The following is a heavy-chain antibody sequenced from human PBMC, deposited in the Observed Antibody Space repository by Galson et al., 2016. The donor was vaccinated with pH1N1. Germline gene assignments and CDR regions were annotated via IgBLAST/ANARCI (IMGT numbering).Heavy chain of an antibody. D-gene: IGHD3-10*01. CDR1: GGSISSGGYY. V-gene: IGHV4-31*03. CDR3: AMVPRGEFLYYMDV. Sequence: CTVSGGSISSGGYYWSWIRQHPGKGLEWIGYIYYSGSTYYNPSLKSRVTISVDTSKNQFSLKLSSVTAADTAVYYCAMVPRGEFLYYMDVWGKGTTVTVSS. J-gene: IGHJ6*03. CDR2: IYYSGST.